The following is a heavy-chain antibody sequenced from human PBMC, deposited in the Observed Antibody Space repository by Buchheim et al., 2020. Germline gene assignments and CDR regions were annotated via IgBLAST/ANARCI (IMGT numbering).Heavy chain of an antibody. D-gene: IGHD1-7*01. Sequence: QVQLVESGGGVVQPGRSLRLSCAASGFTFSSYAMHWVRQAPGKGLEWVAVISYDGRSENYVDSVKGRLTISRDNAENTLYLQMNSLRVEDTAVYYCAREDGELYFDYWGQGTL. J-gene: IGHJ4*02. V-gene: IGHV3-30*04. CDR1: GFTFSSYA. CDR3: AREDGELYFDY. CDR2: ISYDGRSE.